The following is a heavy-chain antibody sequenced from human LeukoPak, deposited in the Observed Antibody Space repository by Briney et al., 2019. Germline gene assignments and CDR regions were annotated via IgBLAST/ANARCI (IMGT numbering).Heavy chain of an antibody. CDR1: GFTFSSYA. CDR3: AKDQGTTVTPYYFDY. V-gene: IGHV3-23*01. D-gene: IGHD4-17*01. CDR2: ISGSGGST. Sequence: PGGSLRLSCAASGFTFSSYAMNWVRQAPGKGLEWVSAISGSGGSTYYADSVKGRFTISRDNSKNTLYLQMNSLRAEDTAVYYCAKDQGTTVTPYYFDYWGQGTLVTVSS. J-gene: IGHJ4*02.